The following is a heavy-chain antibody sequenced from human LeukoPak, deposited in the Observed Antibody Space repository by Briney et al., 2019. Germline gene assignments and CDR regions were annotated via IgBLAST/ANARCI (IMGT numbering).Heavy chain of an antibody. D-gene: IGHD3-9*01. CDR1: GYTFSDYG. CDR3: ARGIEGHDVLTGYYP. J-gene: IGHJ5*02. CDR2: TNVHNGNI. Sequence: ASVKVSCKASGYTFSDYGITWVRQAPGQGLEWMGWTNVHNGNINYAQKFQGRISMTTDTSTTTAFMELRSLRSDDTAVYYCARGIEGHDVLTGYYPWGQGTLVTVSS. V-gene: IGHV1-18*01.